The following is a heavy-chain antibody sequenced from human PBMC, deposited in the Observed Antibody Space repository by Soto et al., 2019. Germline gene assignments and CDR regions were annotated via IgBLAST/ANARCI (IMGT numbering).Heavy chain of an antibody. D-gene: IGHD3-3*01. CDR1: GGTFSSYA. Sequence: SVKVSCKASGGTFSSYAISWVRQAPGQGLEWMGGIIPIFGTANYAQKFQGRVTITADESTSTAYMELSSLRSEDTAVYYCATQALMSSHPGVGATYFDRWGQGTLVTVSS. J-gene: IGHJ4*02. CDR2: IIPIFGTA. V-gene: IGHV1-69*13. CDR3: ATQALMSSHPGVGATYFDR.